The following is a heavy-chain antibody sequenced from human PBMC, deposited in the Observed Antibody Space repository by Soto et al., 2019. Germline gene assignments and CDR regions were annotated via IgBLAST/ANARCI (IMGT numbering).Heavy chain of an antibody. CDR1: GFTFNAYA. D-gene: IGHD3-9*01. CDR2: ISWAGGIT. V-gene: IGHV3-43*01. Sequence: GGSLRLFCAASGFTFNAYAMHVVRQVPWKGLEWVSLISWAGGITYYGDSVKGRFTVSRDNSDNSLYLQMTSLRSDDTAFYYCAKDSYDILTGQRRYFDSWGQGTLVTVSS. J-gene: IGHJ4*02. CDR3: AKDSYDILTGQRRYFDS.